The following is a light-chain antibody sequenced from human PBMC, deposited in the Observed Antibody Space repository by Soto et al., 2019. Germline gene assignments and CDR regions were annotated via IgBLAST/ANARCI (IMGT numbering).Light chain of an antibody. CDR1: SSDVANYNY. Sequence: QSALTQPRSVSGSPGQSVTISCTRTSSDVANYNYVSWYQQHPGKAPKLMIYDVNKRPSGVPYRFSGSKSGNTASLTISGLQAEDEADYYCCSYAGTYTRVFGTVTKLTVL. J-gene: IGLJ1*01. V-gene: IGLV2-11*01. CDR3: CSYAGTYTRV. CDR2: DVN.